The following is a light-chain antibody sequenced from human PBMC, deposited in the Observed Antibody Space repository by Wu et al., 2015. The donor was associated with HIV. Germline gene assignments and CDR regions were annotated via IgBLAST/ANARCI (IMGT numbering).Light chain of an antibody. Sequence: EVVMTQSPATLSVSPGERATLSCRASQSVNSKLAWYQQRPGQAPRLLISGASIRATGIPARFTGSGSGTEFTLTISSLQSEDFVIYYCQQYGNSPVYNFGQGTKLEIK. V-gene: IGKV3-15*01. J-gene: IGKJ2*01. CDR2: GAS. CDR1: QSVNSK. CDR3: QQYGNSPVYN.